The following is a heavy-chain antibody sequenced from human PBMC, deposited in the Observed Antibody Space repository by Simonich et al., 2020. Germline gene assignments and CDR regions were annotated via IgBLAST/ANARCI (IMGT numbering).Heavy chain of an antibody. CDR3: ARGISSGWYWYFDL. V-gene: IGHV4-59*01. J-gene: IGHJ2*01. D-gene: IGHD6-19*01. Sequence: QVQLQESGPGLVKHSETLSLTCTVAGGSISSYYWSWVRQPPGKGLEWSGYIYYSVSTNYNPTLKSRITFSVDTSKNQFSLKLCSVTAADTAVYYCARGISSGWYWYFDLWGRGTLVTVSS. CDR2: IYYSVST. CDR1: GGSISSYY.